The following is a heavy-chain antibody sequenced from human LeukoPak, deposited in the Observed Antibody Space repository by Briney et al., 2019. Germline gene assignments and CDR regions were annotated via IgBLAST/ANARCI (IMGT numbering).Heavy chain of an antibody. Sequence: GRSLRLSCAASGFTFSSYAMHWVRQAPGKGLEWVAVISYDGSNKYYADSVKGRFTISRDNSKNTLYLQMNSLRAEDTAVYYCARGYRSGGSCYYYYGMDVWGQGTTVTFSS. CDR3: ARGYRSGGSCYYYYGMDV. CDR1: GFTFSSYA. V-gene: IGHV3-30-3*01. J-gene: IGHJ6*02. CDR2: ISYDGSNK. D-gene: IGHD2-15*01.